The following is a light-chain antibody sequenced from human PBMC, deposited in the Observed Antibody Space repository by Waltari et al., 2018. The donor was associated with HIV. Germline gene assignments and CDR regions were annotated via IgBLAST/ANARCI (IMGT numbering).Light chain of an antibody. V-gene: IGLV1-47*01. J-gene: IGLJ6*01. Sequence: QSGLSQPPSTSRPPGQRVVISCSGSSSNVGQNYVSWFQQLPGAAPSLPIYRNARRPAGVPDRFTAAKSGTSASLVISGLRSDDEAEYFCASWDDALSSWLFGGGTKLTVL. CDR1: SSNVGQNY. CDR2: RNA. CDR3: ASWDDALSSWL.